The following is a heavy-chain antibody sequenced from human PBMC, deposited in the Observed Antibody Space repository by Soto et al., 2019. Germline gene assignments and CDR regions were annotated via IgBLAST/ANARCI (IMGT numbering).Heavy chain of an antibody. Sequence: SGGSLRLSCAASGFTFSSYSMNWVRQAPGKGLEWVSYISSSSSTIYYADSVKGRFTISRDNAKDSLYLQMNSLRDEDTAVYYCARDQERYFDWLLSAPYYYYGMDVWGQGTTVTVSS. CDR2: ISSSSSTI. V-gene: IGHV3-48*02. CDR1: GFTFSSYS. D-gene: IGHD3-9*01. CDR3: ARDQERYFDWLLSAPYYYYGMDV. J-gene: IGHJ6*02.